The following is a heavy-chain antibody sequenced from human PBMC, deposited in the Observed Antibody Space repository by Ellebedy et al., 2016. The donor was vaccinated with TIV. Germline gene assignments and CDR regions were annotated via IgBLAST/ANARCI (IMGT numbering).Heavy chain of an antibody. CDR1: GDTFSRYA. V-gene: IGHV1-69*04. Sequence: SVKVSCXASGDTFSRYAITWVRQAPGQGLEWMGRIIPILGIANYAQKFQGRVTITADKSTSTAYVELSSLRSDDTALYYCARDRVDSAWSSSNYYYYGMDVWGQGTTVTVSS. CDR3: ARDRVDSAWSSSNYYYYGMDV. D-gene: IGHD5-18*01. J-gene: IGHJ6*02. CDR2: IIPILGIA.